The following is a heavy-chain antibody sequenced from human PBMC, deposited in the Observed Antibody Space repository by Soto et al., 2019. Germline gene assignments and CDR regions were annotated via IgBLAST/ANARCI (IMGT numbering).Heavy chain of an antibody. CDR1: GFPFNNAW. CDR3: TTDSRTTLPEIRFDY. V-gene: IGHV3-15*07. J-gene: IGHJ4*01. D-gene: IGHD1-26*01. Sequence: GGSLRLSCAASGFPFNNAWINWVRQAPGKGLEWVGRVKSKADGGSGDYAAPVKGRFVVSRDDSKDIVYLQMNSLKIEDTGVYYCTTDSRTTLPEIRFDYWGHGTQVTVSS. CDR2: VKSKADGGSG.